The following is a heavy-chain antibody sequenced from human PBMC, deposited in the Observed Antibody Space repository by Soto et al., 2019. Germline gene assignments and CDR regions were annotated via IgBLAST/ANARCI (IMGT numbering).Heavy chain of an antibody. D-gene: IGHD1-26*01. CDR3: AHRGGGIVDWYFDL. CDR2: IYWDDDK. J-gene: IGHJ2*01. V-gene: IGHV2-5*02. Sequence: QITLNESGPTLVKPTQTLTLTCTFSGFSLGTYGVGVGWIRQPPGKALEWLALIYWDDDKRYSPSLKSRLTITQDTSKRQVFLTLTNMDPLDAATYSCAHRGGGIVDWYFDLWGRGTPVIVSS. CDR1: GFSLGTYGVG.